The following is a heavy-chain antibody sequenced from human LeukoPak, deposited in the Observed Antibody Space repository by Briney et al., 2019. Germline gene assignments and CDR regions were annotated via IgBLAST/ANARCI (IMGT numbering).Heavy chain of an antibody. CDR1: GYTFTSYY. Sequence: VTSVKVSCKASGYTFTSYYMHWVRQAPGQGLEWMGIINPSGGSTSYAQKFQGRVTMTRDMSTSTVYMELSSLRSEDTAVYYCARADYCSSTSCYLHYWGQGTLVTVSS. D-gene: IGHD2-2*01. CDR3: ARADYCSSTSCYLHY. CDR2: INPSGGST. V-gene: IGHV1-46*01. J-gene: IGHJ4*02.